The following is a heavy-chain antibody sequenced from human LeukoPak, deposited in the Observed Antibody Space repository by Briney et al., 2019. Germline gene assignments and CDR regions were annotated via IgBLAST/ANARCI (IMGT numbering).Heavy chain of an antibody. V-gene: IGHV1-8*01. J-gene: IGHJ4*02. CDR1: GYTFTSYD. CDR3: ARGESRRDWLLSRLYYFDY. D-gene: IGHD3/OR15-3a*01. Sequence: ASVKVSCKASGYTFTSYDISWVRQATGQGLEWMGWMNPNSGNTGYAQKFQGRVTMTRNTSISTAYMELSSLRSEDTAVYYCARGESRRDWLLSRLYYFDYWGQGTLVTVSS. CDR2: MNPNSGNT.